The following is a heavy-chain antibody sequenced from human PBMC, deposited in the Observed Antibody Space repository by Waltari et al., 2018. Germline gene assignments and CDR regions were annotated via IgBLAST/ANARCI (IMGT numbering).Heavy chain of an antibody. Sequence: QVQVVQSGAEVNKPGASVTVPCKVPGDALYALRLHWMRRAPGKGLEWRGGFDPEQGETIYGQNFQGRVTISEDTTTDTAYMQLSSLRSDDTAVYYCVTGRIMRNVGGILVIEHDLRAGYFHLWGQGTLVVVSS. D-gene: IGHD3-16*02. J-gene: IGHJ1*01. CDR3: VTGRIMRNVGGILVIEHDLRAGYFHL. CDR2: FDPEQGET. CDR1: GDALYALR. V-gene: IGHV1-24*01.